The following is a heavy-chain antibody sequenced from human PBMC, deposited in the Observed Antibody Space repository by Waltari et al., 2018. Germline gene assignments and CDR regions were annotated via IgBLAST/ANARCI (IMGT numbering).Heavy chain of an antibody. J-gene: IGHJ4*02. V-gene: IGHV3-43*01. CDR1: GLTFDDYT. D-gene: IGHD2-15*01. Sequence: EVQLVESGGVVVQPGGSLRLSCAASGLTFDDYTMHWVRQAPGKGLEWVSLISWDGGRTYYAYSVNGRFTISRDNSKNSLYLQMNSLRTEDTALYYCAKEGMVVKEFDYWGQGTLVTVSS. CDR2: ISWDGGRT. CDR3: AKEGMVVKEFDY.